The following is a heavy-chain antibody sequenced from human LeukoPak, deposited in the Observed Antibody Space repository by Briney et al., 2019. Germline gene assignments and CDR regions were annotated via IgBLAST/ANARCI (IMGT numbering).Heavy chain of an antibody. J-gene: IGHJ4*02. D-gene: IGHD5-18*01. CDR1: GGSISSYY. Sequence: SETLSLTCTVSGGSISSYYWSWIRQPPGKGLEWIGYIYYSGSTNYNPSLKSRVTISVDTSKNQFSLKLSSVTAADTAVYYCARQNVASWSYSYGSYFDYWGQGTLVTVSS. CDR2: IYYSGST. V-gene: IGHV4-59*08. CDR3: ARQNVASWSYSYGSYFDY.